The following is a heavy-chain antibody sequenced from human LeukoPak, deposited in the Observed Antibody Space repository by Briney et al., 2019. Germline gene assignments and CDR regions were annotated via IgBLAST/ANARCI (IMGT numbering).Heavy chain of an antibody. Sequence: GGSLRLSCAASGFTFSSYSMNWVRQAPGKGLEWVSSISSSSSYIYYADSVKGRFTISRDNAKNSLYLQMNSLRAEDTAVYYCARQRRYCSGDNCYQRTFDYWGQGTLVTVSS. D-gene: IGHD2-15*01. CDR1: GFTFSSYS. CDR3: ARQRRYCSGDNCYQRTFDY. J-gene: IGHJ4*02. CDR2: ISSSSSYI. V-gene: IGHV3-21*01.